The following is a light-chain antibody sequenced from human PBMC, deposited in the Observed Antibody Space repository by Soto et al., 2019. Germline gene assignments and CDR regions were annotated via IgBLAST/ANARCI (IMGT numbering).Light chain of an antibody. J-gene: IGKJ4*01. V-gene: IGKV3-20*01. CDR3: QQYDNSPLT. CDR1: QSFSSSY. CDR2: GAS. Sequence: EIVLTQSPGTLSLSPGERATLSCRASQSFSSSYLAWYQQKPGQAPRLVSYGASSRAIGITDRFSGSGSGTDFTLTISRLEPEDFAVYYCQQYDNSPLTFGGGTRVEIK.